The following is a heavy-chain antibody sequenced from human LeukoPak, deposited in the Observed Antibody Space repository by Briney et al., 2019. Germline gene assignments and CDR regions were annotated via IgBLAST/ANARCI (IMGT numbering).Heavy chain of an antibody. CDR2: IYHSGST. D-gene: IGHD3-3*01. V-gene: IGHV4-30-2*01. CDR3: ARGAAFDYDFWSGLMDV. Sequence: SETLSLTCTVSGGSISSGGYYWSWIRQPPGKGLEWVGYIYHSGSTYYNPSLKSRVTISVDRSKNQFSLKLSSVTAADTAVYYCARGAAFDYDFWSGLMDVWGKGTTVTVSS. J-gene: IGHJ6*03. CDR1: GGSISSGGYY.